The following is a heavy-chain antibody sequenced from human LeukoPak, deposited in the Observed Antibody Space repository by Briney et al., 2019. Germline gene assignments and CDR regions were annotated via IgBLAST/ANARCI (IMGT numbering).Heavy chain of an antibody. V-gene: IGHV3-48*03. CDR2: ISSSGSTI. CDR1: GFTFSSYE. CDR3: AREYSSGWYYFDY. D-gene: IGHD6-19*01. Sequence: PGGSLRLSCAASGFTFSSYEMNWVRQAPGKGLEWVSYISSSGSTIYYADSVKGRFTISRDNAKNSLYLQMNSLRAEDTAVYYCAREYSSGWYYFDYWGQGALATVSS. J-gene: IGHJ4*02.